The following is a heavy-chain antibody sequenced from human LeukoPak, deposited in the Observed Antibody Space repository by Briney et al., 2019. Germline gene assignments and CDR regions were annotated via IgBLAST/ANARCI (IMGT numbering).Heavy chain of an antibody. Sequence: KPGESLKISCKGSGYSFTSYWIGWVRQMPGKGLEWMGIIYPGDSDTRYSPSFQGQVTISADKSISTAYLQWSSLKASDTAMYYCARHEAGGGYYYYMDVWGKGTTVTVSS. CDR3: ARHEAGGGYYYYMDV. V-gene: IGHV5-51*01. CDR1: GYSFTSYW. J-gene: IGHJ6*03. CDR2: IYPGDSDT. D-gene: IGHD2-8*02.